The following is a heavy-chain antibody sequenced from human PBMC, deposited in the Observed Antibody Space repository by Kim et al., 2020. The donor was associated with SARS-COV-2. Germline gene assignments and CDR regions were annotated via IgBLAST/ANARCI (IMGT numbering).Heavy chain of an antibody. J-gene: IGHJ5*02. CDR2: VYDDGGIT. D-gene: IGHD2-15*01. CDR3: VKALSTSSSASGCDP. V-gene: IGHV3-23*01. Sequence: GGSLRLSCTASGFTFSSYAMHWVRQAPGKGLEWVAGVYDDGGITDYADSVKGRFTISRDNSKNTVYLQMNSLGGEDTAIYYCVKALSTSSSASGCDPWGQGTLVTVSS. CDR1: GFTFSSYA.